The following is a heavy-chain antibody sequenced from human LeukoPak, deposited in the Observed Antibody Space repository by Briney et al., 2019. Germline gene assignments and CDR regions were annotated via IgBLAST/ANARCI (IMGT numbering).Heavy chain of an antibody. CDR3: AKFRPDDITVAATGYFDS. D-gene: IGHD6-19*01. J-gene: IGHJ4*02. CDR2: ISGSGSAT. Sequence: GASLRLSCAASGFTFSSDAMSWVRQAPGKGLNWVSTISGSGSATYYADSAKGRFTISRDNSKNTLYLRMNSLRAEDTAVYYCAKFRPDDITVAATGYFDSWGQGTLVTVSS. CDR1: GFTFSSDA. V-gene: IGHV3-23*01.